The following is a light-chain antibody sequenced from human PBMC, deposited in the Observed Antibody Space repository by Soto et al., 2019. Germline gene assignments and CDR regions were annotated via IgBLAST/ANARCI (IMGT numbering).Light chain of an antibody. CDR2: GAS. V-gene: IGKV3-20*01. J-gene: IGKJ1*01. CDR1: QSVSSSY. CDR3: QQYGSSPRT. Sequence: EIVLTQSPGTLSLSPGERATLSCRASQSVSSSYLAWYQQKPGQAPRLLIYGASSRATGIPDRFSGSESGTDFTLTISRLEPEDFAVYYCQQYGSSPRTFGQGTKVEIK.